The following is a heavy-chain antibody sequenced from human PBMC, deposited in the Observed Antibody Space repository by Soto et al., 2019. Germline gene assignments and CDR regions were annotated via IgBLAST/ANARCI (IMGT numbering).Heavy chain of an antibody. CDR3: ARRYGGNFYY. CDR2: IYYSGST. V-gene: IGHV4-59*01. Sequence: QVQLQESGPGLVKPSETLSLTCTVSGGSINNYYWSWIRQPPGKGLEWIGYIYYSGSTNYNPSLKSRVTISVDTSKNQFSLKLSSVTAADTAVYYCARRYGGNFYYWGQGTLVTVSS. CDR1: GGSINNYY. J-gene: IGHJ4*02. D-gene: IGHD1-26*01.